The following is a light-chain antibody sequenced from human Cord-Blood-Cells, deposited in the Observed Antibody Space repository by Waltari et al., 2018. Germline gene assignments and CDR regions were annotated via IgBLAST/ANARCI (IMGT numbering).Light chain of an antibody. Sequence: DIQLTQSTSFLSASVGDRVTITCRASQGISSYLAWYQQKPGKAPKLLIDAASTLQSGVPSRFSGSGSGTEFTLTISSLQPEDFATYYSQQLNSYPYTFGQGTKLEIK. CDR3: QQLNSYPYT. CDR1: QGISSY. V-gene: IGKV1-9*01. CDR2: AAS. J-gene: IGKJ2*01.